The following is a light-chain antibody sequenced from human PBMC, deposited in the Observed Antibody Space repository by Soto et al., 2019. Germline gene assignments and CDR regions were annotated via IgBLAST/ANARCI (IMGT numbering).Light chain of an antibody. CDR1: SLHRNYA. CDR3: QTWGTGIRV. V-gene: IGLV4-69*01. J-gene: IGLJ2*01. CDR2: VNIDGSH. Sequence: QPVLTQSPSASASLGASVTLTCTLRSLHRNYAIAWHQQQPEKGPRYLMKVNIDGSHNKGDGIPDRFSGSSSGAERYLTISSLQSEDEADYYCQTWGTGIRVFGGGTKPIVL.